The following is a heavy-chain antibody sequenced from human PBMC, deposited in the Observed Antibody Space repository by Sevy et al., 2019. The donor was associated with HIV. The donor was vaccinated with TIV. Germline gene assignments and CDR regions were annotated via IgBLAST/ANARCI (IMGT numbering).Heavy chain of an antibody. J-gene: IGHJ4*02. CDR2: IYSGGCT. CDR1: GFTVSSNY. Sequence: GGSLRLSCAASGFTVSSNYMSWVRQAPGKGLEWVSVIYSGGCTYYADSVKGRFTISRDNSKNTLYLQMNSLRAEDTAVYYCATRHYDSSGVVDYWGQGTLVTVSS. CDR3: ATRHYDSSGVVDY. D-gene: IGHD3-22*01. V-gene: IGHV3-53*01.